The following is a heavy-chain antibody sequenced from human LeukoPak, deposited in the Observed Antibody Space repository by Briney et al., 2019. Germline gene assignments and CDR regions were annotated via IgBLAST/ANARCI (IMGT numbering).Heavy chain of an antibody. CDR3: AKVHYYDSSGSIFDY. J-gene: IGHJ4*02. CDR2: ISGDGGST. CDR1: GFTFDDYA. D-gene: IGHD3-22*01. V-gene: IGHV3-43*02. Sequence: YPGGSLRLSCAASGFTFDDYAMHWVRHAPGKGLEWLALISGDGGSTYYADSVKGRFTISRDNSKNSLYLQMNSLRTEDTALYYCAKVHYYDSSGSIFDYWGQGTLVTVSS.